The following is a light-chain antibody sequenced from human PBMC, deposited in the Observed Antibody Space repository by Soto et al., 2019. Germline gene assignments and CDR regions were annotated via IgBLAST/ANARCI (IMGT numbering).Light chain of an antibody. CDR3: QSYDSSLSGSL. J-gene: IGLJ2*01. CDR1: NSNIGAGYG. V-gene: IGLV1-40*01. Sequence: QSVLTQPPSVSGAPGQRVTISCTGSNSNIGAGYGVHWYQQFPGTAPKLLIYENKNRPSGVPDRFSGSKSGTSASLVITGLQAEDEADYFCQSYDSSLSGSLFGGGTKLTVL. CDR2: ENK.